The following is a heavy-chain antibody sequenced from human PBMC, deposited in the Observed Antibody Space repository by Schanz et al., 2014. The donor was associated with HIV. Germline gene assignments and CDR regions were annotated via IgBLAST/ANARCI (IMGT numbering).Heavy chain of an antibody. V-gene: IGHV3-30*03. CDR2: ISYDGSNK. J-gene: IGHJ4*02. CDR3: ARLRGFLWFGDHPYSFDY. CDR1: GFNFNNYA. Sequence: VQLVESGGGLVQPGGSLRLSCTTSGFNFNNYAMTWVRQAPGKGLEWVAVISYDGSNKKYADSVKGRFTISRDNGKNSLFLQMNSLRAEDTAVYYCARLRGFLWFGDHPYSFDYWGQGTLVTVSS. D-gene: IGHD3-10*01.